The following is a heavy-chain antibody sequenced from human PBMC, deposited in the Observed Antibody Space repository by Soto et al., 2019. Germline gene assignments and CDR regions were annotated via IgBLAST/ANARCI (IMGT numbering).Heavy chain of an antibody. D-gene: IGHD3-22*01. CDR2: IYYSGST. Sequence: SETLSLTCTVSGGSISSYYWSWIRQPPGKGLEWIGYIYYSGSTNYNPSLKSRVTISVDTSKNQFSLKLSSVTAADTAVYYCASRAYYYDSSGYSQDDYWGQGTLVTAPQ. V-gene: IGHV4-59*01. J-gene: IGHJ4*02. CDR1: GGSISSYY. CDR3: ASRAYYYDSSGYSQDDY.